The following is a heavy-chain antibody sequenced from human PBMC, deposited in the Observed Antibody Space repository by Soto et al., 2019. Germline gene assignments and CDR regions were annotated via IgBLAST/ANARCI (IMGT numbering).Heavy chain of an antibody. Sequence: EVQLVEYGGGLVQPGGSLRLSCAASGLTFSSYSMNWVRQAPGKGMEWVSYISSSSSTIYYADSVKGRFTISRDNAKNSLYLQMNSVRDEDTAVYYCRGYVETIGYWGHGTLVTVSS. CDR1: GLTFSSYS. CDR2: ISSSSSTI. J-gene: IGHJ4*01. V-gene: IGHV3-48*02. CDR3: RGYVETIGY. D-gene: IGHD6-25*01.